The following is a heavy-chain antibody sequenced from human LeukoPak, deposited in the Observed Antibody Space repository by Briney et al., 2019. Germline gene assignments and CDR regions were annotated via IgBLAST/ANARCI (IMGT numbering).Heavy chain of an antibody. CDR2: IYYSGST. D-gene: IGHD3-10*01. CDR3: ARQFGSSVREPFDY. V-gene: IGHV4-39*01. CDR1: GGSISSSSYY. Sequence: PSETLSLTCTVSGGSISSSSYYWGWIRQPAGKGLEWIGSIYYSGSTYYSPSLKSRVTISVDTSKNQFSLKLSSVTAADTAVYYCARQFGSSVREPFDYWGQGTLLTVSS. J-gene: IGHJ4*02.